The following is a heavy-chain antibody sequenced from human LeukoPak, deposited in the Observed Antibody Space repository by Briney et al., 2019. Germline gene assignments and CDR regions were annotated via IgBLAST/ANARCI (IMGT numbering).Heavy chain of an antibody. CDR2: IYHSRST. J-gene: IGHJ4*02. CDR1: GGSMKSYY. V-gene: IGHV4-59*01. CDR3: ARPPIGVTGVPPIDY. Sequence: PSETLSLTCTVSGGSMKSYYWSWIRQTPGKGLEWIAWIYHSRSTRYSPSLRSRVTISIDTSNHQFSLQLTSVPPPDTAVYFCARPPIGVTGVPPIDYWGQGALVTVSS. D-gene: IGHD3-9*01.